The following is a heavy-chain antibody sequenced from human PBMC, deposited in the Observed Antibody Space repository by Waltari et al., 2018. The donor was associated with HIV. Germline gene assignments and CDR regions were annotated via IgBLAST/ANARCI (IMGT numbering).Heavy chain of an antibody. J-gene: IGHJ6*02. CDR1: VVTLCTYG. CDR3: AKDQNPTVTSYSYYYCMDV. V-gene: IGHV3-30*18. Sequence: VPLVESVGGVVQRGRSLRRSGAGSVVTLCTYGTHLVLQAPGKGVEWMAVISDYGNNKEYAASVRSRFTISRDNSKNTMYLQMNSLRAEDTAVYFCAKDQNPTVTSYSYYYCMDVWGQGTTVTFSS. D-gene: IGHD3-9*01. CDR2: ISDYGNNK.